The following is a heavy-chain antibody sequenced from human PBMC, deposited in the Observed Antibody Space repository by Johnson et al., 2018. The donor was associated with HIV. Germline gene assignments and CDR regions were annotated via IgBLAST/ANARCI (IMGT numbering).Heavy chain of an antibody. CDR1: GFTFSSYA. V-gene: IGHV3-48*04. CDR3: ASDPVPAAIRAFDI. D-gene: IGHD2-2*01. CDR2: ISSSGSTI. J-gene: IGHJ3*02. Sequence: VQLVESGGGVVQPGRSLRLSCAASGFTFSSYAIHWVRQAPGKGLEWVSYISSSGSTIYYADSVEGRFTISRDNATNSLYLQMNSLRAEYTAVYYCASDPVPAAIRAFDIWGQGTMVTVSS.